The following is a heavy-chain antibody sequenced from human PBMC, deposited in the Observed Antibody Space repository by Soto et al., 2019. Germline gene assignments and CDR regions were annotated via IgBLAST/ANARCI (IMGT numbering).Heavy chain of an antibody. CDR1: GYTFTSYD. D-gene: IGHD2-2*01. CDR3: ARSQLLVAGYYYYYMDV. J-gene: IGHJ6*03. Sequence: GASVKVSCKASGYTFTSYDINWVRQATGQRLEWIGWMNPNSGNTGYAQKFQGRVTMTRNTSIGTAYMELSSLRSEDTAVYYCARSQLLVAGYYYYYMDVWGKGTTVTVSS. V-gene: IGHV1-8*01. CDR2: MNPNSGNT.